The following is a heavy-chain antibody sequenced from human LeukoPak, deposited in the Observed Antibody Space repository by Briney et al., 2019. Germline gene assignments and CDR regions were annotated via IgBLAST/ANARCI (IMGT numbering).Heavy chain of an antibody. D-gene: IGHD6-19*01. CDR3: TTTGGSTGWYNEYFQH. J-gene: IGHJ1*01. Sequence: GGSLRFSCTASGFIFSTAWMTWVRQAPGKGLEWVGRIKSKTDGGAIEYAAPVKGRFTISRDDSKNTLYLQMSGLRTEDTALYYCTTTGGSTGWYNEYFQHWGQGTLVTVSS. V-gene: IGHV3-15*01. CDR2: IKSKTDGGAI. CDR1: GFIFSTAW.